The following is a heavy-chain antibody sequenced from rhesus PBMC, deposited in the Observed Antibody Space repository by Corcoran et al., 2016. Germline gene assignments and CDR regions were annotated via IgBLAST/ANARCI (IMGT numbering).Heavy chain of an antibody. CDR3: AREVVVSATYLDY. CDR1: GFSFSDYY. D-gene: IGHD2-39*02. J-gene: IGHJ4*01. V-gene: IGHV3S18*01. Sequence: EVQLVESGGGLAKPGGSLRLSCAASGFSFSDYYMYWVRQAPGKGLEGVSGISYTGGSTYYADSVKGRFTISRENAKITLYLQMDSLRAEDTAVYYCAREVVVSATYLDYWGQGVLVTVSS. CDR2: ISYTGGST.